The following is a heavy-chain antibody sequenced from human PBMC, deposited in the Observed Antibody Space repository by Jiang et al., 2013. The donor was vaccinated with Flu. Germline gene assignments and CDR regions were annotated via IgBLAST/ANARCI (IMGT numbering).Heavy chain of an antibody. V-gene: IGHV1-69*01. J-gene: IGHJ4*02. CDR1: GGTTFNSYA. CDR2: IIPLFGKT. CDR3: TRDSPLVVTATPFFDS. Sequence: SGAEVRKPGSSVKVSCKASGGTTFNSYAFSWVRQAPGLGLEWVGGIIPLFGKTEYSQTFQGRVTITADESTSTVFLELSSLRSEDTAVYFCTRDSPLVVTATPFFDSWGQGTLVTVSS. D-gene: IGHD2-21*02.